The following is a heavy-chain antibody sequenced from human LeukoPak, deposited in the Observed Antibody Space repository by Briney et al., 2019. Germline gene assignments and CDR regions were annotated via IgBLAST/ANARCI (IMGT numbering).Heavy chain of an antibody. CDR2: IDSRGNS. V-gene: IGHV4-4*07. Sequence: SETLSLTCTVSGGFISTYYWSWIRQPAGKGLEWIGRIDSRGNSHYNPSLNSRVTMSVDTSKNQFSLRLSSVTAADTAVYYCARQVNMDVWGKGTTVTVFS. CDR1: GGFISTYY. CDR3: ARQVNMDV. J-gene: IGHJ6*03.